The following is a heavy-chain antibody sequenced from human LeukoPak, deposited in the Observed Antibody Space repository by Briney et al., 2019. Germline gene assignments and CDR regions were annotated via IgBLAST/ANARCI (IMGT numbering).Heavy chain of an antibody. J-gene: IGHJ4*02. CDR1: GYTFTSYG. V-gene: IGHV1-18*01. D-gene: IGHD1-26*01. CDR3: ASLLGTYSRNY. CDR2: ISAYNGNT. Sequence: GASVKVSCKASGYTFTSYGISWVRQAPGQRLEWMGWISAYNGNTNYAQKVQGRVTMTTDTSTSTAYMELRSLRSDDTAVYYCASLLGTYSRNYWGQGTLVTVSS.